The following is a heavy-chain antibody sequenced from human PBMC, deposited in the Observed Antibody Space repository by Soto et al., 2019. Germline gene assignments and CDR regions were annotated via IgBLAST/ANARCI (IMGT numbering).Heavy chain of an antibody. CDR2: IKQDGSEK. J-gene: IGHJ4*02. CDR3: AREGGYYYDSSGYTTLAY. Sequence: GGSLRLSCAASGFTFSSYWMSWVRQAPGKGLEWVANIKQDGSEKYYVDSVKGRFTISRDNAKNSLYLQMNSLRAEDTAVYYCAREGGYYYDSSGYTTLAYWGQGTLVTVSS. D-gene: IGHD3-22*01. CDR1: GFTFSSYW. V-gene: IGHV3-7*01.